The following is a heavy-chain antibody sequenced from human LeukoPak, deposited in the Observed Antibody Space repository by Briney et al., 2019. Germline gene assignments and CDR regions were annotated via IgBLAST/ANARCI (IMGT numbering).Heavy chain of an antibody. J-gene: IGHJ4*02. D-gene: IGHD5-24*01. CDR1: GYSISSGYY. Sequence: SETLSLTCTVSGYSISSGYYWGWIRQPPGKGLEWIGSIDHSGSTYYNPSLKSRVTISVDTSKNQFSLKLSSVTAADTAVYYCASVEMATINLFDYWGQGTLVPVSS. CDR3: ASVEMATINLFDY. CDR2: IDHSGST. V-gene: IGHV4-38-2*02.